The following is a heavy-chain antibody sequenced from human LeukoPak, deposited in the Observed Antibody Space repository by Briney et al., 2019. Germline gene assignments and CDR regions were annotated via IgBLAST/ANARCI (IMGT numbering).Heavy chain of an antibody. CDR3: ARDLFSGRYQEDF. D-gene: IGHD1-26*01. CDR1: GFTLSSYW. Sequence: PGGSLRLSCAASGFTLSSYWMSWVRQAPGKGLEWGANIKYDGSGKYYADSVKGRFTISRDDAKNSLHLEMNRLRVEDTAVYYCARDLFSGRYQEDFWGQGTLVTVSS. J-gene: IGHJ4*02. CDR2: IKYDGSGK. V-gene: IGHV3-7*01.